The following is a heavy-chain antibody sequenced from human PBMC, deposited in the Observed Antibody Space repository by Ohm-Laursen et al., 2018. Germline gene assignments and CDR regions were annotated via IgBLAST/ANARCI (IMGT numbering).Heavy chain of an antibody. Sequence: ASVKVSCKASRDTFSSYAISWVRQAPGQGLEWMGGIIPFSGTSNYAQKFQGRVTITADKSTNTAYMELSSLRSEDTAVYYCARIVGASESYWGQGPLVTVSS. CDR3: ARIVGASESY. J-gene: IGHJ4*02. CDR2: IIPFSGTS. V-gene: IGHV1-69*06. D-gene: IGHD1-26*01. CDR1: RDTFSSYA.